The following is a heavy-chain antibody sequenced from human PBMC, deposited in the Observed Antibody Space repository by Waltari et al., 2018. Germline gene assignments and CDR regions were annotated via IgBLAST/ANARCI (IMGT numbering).Heavy chain of an antibody. J-gene: IGHJ2*01. D-gene: IGHD3-22*01. Sequence: QVQLVQSGAAVKKPGSSVKVSCKASGGTFSSYTISWVRQAPGQGLEWMGRSIPILGIANYAQKIQGRVTITADKSTSTAYMELSSLRSEDTAVYYCARDEDTMTEYFDLWGRGTLVTVSS. V-gene: IGHV1-69*08. CDR1: GGTFSSYT. CDR3: ARDEDTMTEYFDL. CDR2: SIPILGIA.